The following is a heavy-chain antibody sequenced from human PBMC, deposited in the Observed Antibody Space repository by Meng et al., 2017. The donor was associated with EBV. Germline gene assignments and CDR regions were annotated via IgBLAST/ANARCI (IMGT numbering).Heavy chain of an antibody. J-gene: IGHJ4*02. V-gene: IGHV1-69*06. D-gene: IGHD1-7*01. CDR1: GGTFSSYA. CDR2: IIPIFGTA. CDR3: AREGEKLELRGSLDY. Sequence: GELVQSGAGVKKPGSSVKVACKASGGTFSSYAISWVRQAPGQGLEWMGGIIPIFGTANYAQKFQGRVTITADKSTSTAYMELSSLRSEDTAVYYCAREGEKLELRGSLDYWGQGTLVTSPQ.